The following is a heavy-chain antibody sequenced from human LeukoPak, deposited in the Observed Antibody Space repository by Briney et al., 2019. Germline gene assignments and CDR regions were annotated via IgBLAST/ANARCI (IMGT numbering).Heavy chain of an antibody. CDR3: ALLAAADSES. CDR2: INSDGSDT. D-gene: IGHD6-13*01. CDR1: GFTFSSYW. Sequence: GGFLRLSCAGSGFTFSSYWMHWVRQAPGKGLVWVSRINSDGSDTIYADSVKGRFTISRDNAKNTLYLQMNSLRAEDTAVYYCALLAAADSESWGQGTLVTVSS. V-gene: IGHV3-74*01. J-gene: IGHJ5*02.